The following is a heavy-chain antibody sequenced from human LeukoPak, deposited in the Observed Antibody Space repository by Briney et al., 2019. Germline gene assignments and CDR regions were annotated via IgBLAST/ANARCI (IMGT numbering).Heavy chain of an antibody. CDR3: ARDTPSQSLYCYYYMDV. Sequence: ASVKVSCKISGHTLIELSMHWVRQVPGQGLEWMGWFNPNSGGTNYAQKFQGRVTMTRDTSISTAYMELSRLRSDDTAVYYCARDTPSQSLYCYYYMDVWGKGTTVTVSS. V-gene: IGHV1-2*02. J-gene: IGHJ6*03. CDR2: FNPNSGGT. CDR1: GHTLIELS.